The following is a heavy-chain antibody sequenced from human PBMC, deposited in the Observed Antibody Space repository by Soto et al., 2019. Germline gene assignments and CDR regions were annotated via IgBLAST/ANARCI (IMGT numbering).Heavy chain of an antibody. CDR1: GGSISSYY. J-gene: IGHJ3*02. CDR3: ARYSGYVTEAFDI. CDR2: IYYSGST. V-gene: IGHV4-59*08. Sequence: QVQLQESGPGLVKPSETLSLTCTVSGGSISSYYWSWIRQPPGKGLEWIGYIYYSGSTNYNPSLKSRFTISVDTSKYQFSLKLSSVTAADTAVYYCARYSGYVTEAFDIWGQGTMVTVSS. D-gene: IGHD5-12*01.